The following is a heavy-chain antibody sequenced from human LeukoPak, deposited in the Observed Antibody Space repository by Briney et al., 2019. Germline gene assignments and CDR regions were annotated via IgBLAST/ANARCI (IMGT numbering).Heavy chain of an antibody. D-gene: IGHD3-10*01. Sequence: SETLSLTCTVSGGSVSSDDYYWSWIRQPAGKGLEWIGRIYSSGNTDYNPSLKSRVTISLDTSKNQFSLKLSSVTAADTAVYYCSRRYYYGSGSYSPSHFDYWGQGTLVTVSS. CDR3: SRRYYYGSGSYSPSHFDY. J-gene: IGHJ4*02. V-gene: IGHV4-61*10. CDR2: IYSSGNT. CDR1: GGSVSSDDYY.